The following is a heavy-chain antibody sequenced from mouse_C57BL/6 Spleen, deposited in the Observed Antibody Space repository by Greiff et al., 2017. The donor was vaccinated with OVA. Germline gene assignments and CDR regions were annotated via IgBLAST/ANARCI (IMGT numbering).Heavy chain of an antibody. D-gene: IGHD1-1*01. CDR2: ISYSGST. Sequence: EVKLMESGPGMVKPSQSLSLTCTVTGYSITSGYDWHWIRHFPGNKLEWMGYISYSGSTNYNPSLKSRISITHDTSKNHFFLKLNSVTTEDTATYYCARAIYYGSSYAMDYWGQGTSVTVSS. CDR1: GYSITSGYD. CDR3: ARAIYYGSSYAMDY. V-gene: IGHV3-1*01. J-gene: IGHJ4*01.